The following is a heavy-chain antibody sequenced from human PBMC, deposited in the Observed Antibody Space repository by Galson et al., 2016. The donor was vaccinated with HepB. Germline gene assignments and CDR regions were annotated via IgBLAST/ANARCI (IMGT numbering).Heavy chain of an antibody. CDR2: IKEDGSEK. J-gene: IGHJ4*02. Sequence: SLRLSCAASGFSFKNYWMSWVRQAPGKGLEWVANIKEDGSEKYYVDSVEGRFTISRDNAKNAAYLQLNSLRVEDTGVYYCARPLTGFGSWGQGTLVTVSS. CDR3: ARPLTGFGS. V-gene: IGHV3-7*01. D-gene: IGHD3-9*01. CDR1: GFSFKNYW.